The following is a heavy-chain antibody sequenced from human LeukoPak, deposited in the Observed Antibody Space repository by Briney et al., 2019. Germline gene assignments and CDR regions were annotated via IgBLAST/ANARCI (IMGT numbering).Heavy chain of an antibody. D-gene: IGHD5-12*01. CDR3: ASSDSGYDVG. V-gene: IGHV1-69*13. CDR2: IIPSIGTA. CDR1: GGTFSGYA. Sequence: ASVKVSCKASGGTFSGYAISWVRQAPRQGLEWMGGIIPSIGTANYAQKFQGRVTITADESTSTAYMELSSLRSEDTAVYYCASSDSGYDVGWGQGTLVTVSS. J-gene: IGHJ4*02.